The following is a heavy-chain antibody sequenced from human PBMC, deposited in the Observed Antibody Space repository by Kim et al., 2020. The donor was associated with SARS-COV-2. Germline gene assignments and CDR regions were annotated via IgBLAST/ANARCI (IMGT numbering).Heavy chain of an antibody. Sequence: GGSLRLSCAASGFTFDDYAMHWVRQAPGKGLEWVSLISGDGGSTYYADSVKGRFTISRDNSKNSLYLQMNSLRTEDTALYYCAKDLTSGDSSGYYEHWGQGTLVTVSS. J-gene: IGHJ1*01. CDR2: ISGDGGST. CDR1: GFTFDDYA. CDR3: AKDLTSGDSSGYYEH. V-gene: IGHV3-43*02. D-gene: IGHD3-22*01.